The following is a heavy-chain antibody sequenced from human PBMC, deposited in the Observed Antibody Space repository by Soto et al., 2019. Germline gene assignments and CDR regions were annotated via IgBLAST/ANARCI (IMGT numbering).Heavy chain of an antibody. CDR3: VRDQFDNFGYHWFDR. CDR2: MNPNSGNT. CDR1: GYTLTSYD. V-gene: IGHV1-8*01. Sequence: ASVKVSCKASGYTLTSYDINWVRQATGQGLEWMGWMNPNSGNTGYAQKFQGRVTMTRNTSISTAYMELSSLRSEDTAVYYCVRDQFDNFGYHWFDRWGQGTLVTVSS. D-gene: IGHD5-18*01. J-gene: IGHJ5*02.